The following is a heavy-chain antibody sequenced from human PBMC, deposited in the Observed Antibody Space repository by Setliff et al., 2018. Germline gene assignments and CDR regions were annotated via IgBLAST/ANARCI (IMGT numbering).Heavy chain of an antibody. CDR2: IYYSGST. CDR1: GGSISSHY. CDR3: ARDGGLWFGDQNFDY. V-gene: IGHV4-59*11. D-gene: IGHD3-10*01. J-gene: IGHJ4*02. Sequence: SETLSLTCTVSGGSISSHYWSWIRQPPGKGLEWIGSIYYSGSTNYNPSLKSRVTISVDTSKNQFSLKPSSVTAADTAVYYCARDGGLWFGDQNFDYWGQGTLVTVSS.